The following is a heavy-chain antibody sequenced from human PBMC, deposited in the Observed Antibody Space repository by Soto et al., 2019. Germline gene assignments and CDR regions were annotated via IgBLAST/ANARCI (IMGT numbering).Heavy chain of an antibody. V-gene: IGHV4-30-2*01. CDR1: GGSISSGGYS. J-gene: IGHJ4*02. CDR3: VRIHDFWSGYIDG. CDR2: FYHSGST. D-gene: IGHD3-3*01. Sequence: SETLSLTCAVSGGSISSGGYSWGWIRQPPGKGLEWIGYFYHSGSTYYNSSLKSRLTISADKSKNQFSLELISVTAADTAVYYCVRIHDFWSGYIDGWGQGTRVTVSS.